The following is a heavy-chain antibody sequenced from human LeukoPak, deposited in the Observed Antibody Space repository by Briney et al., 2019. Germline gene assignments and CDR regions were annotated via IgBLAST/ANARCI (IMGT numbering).Heavy chain of an antibody. Sequence: ASVKVSCKASGYTFTGNGITWVRQAPGQGLEWMGWISGYNGNTVYAQMFQDRVTMTTDTSTSTAYMEVTNLRSDDTAMYFCARSGHCSGADCYAEGIDYWGQGILVTVSS. CDR3: ARSGHCSGADCYAEGIDY. D-gene: IGHD2-2*01. V-gene: IGHV1-18*01. J-gene: IGHJ4*02. CDR1: GYTFTGNG. CDR2: ISGYNGNT.